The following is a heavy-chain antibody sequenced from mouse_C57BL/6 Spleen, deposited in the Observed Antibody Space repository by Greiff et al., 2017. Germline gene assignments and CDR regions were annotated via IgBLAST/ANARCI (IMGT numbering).Heavy chain of an antibody. J-gene: IGHJ2*01. D-gene: IGHD4-1*01. CDR1: GFTFSSYA. CDR2: ISDGGSYT. V-gene: IGHV5-4*01. CDR3: ARETGPDY. Sequence: EVKLVESGGGLVKPGGSLKLSCAASGFTFSSYAMSWVRQTPEKRLEWVATISDGGSYTYYPDNVKGRFTISRDNAKNTQYLQMSHLKSEDTAMYYCARETGPDYWGQGTTLTVSS.